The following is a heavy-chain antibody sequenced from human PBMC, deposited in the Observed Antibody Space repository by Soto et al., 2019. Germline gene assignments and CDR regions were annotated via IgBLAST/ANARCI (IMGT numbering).Heavy chain of an antibody. CDR3: ARHRARDYYYGMDV. D-gene: IGHD3-10*01. CDR2: IYYSGST. Sequence: ETLSLTCTVSGGSISSSSYYWGWIRQPPGKGLEWIGSIYYSGSTYYNPSLKSRVTISVHTSKNQFSLKLSSVTAADTAVYYCARHRARDYYYGMDVWGQGTTVTV. J-gene: IGHJ6*02. V-gene: IGHV4-39*01. CDR1: GGSISSSSYY.